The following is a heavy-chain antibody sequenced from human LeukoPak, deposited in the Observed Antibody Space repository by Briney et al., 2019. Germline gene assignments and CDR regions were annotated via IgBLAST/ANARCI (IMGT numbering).Heavy chain of an antibody. V-gene: IGHV1-18*01. D-gene: IGHD2-21*02. CDR3: ARDSEYCGGDCYSAKTY. Sequence: GASVKVSCKASGYTFTSYGISWVRQAPGQGLEWMGWISAYDGNTNYAQKLQGRVTMTTDTSTSTAYMELRSLRSDDTAVYYCARDSEYCGGDCYSAKTYWGQGTLVTVSS. CDR1: GYTFTSYG. J-gene: IGHJ4*02. CDR2: ISAYDGNT.